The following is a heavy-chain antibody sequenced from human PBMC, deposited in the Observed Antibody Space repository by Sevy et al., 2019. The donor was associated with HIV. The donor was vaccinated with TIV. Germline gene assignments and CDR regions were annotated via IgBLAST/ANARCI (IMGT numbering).Heavy chain of an antibody. D-gene: IGHD2-8*01. CDR2: ISFDGRNK. V-gene: IGHV3-30*03. Sequence: GGSLRLSCAASGFSFNNAWMNWVRQAPGKGLEWVAIISFDGRNKRVAESVKGRFTISRDDSKSTVYLQMTSLRPEDAAVYYCARDHCTDGACFRSGYFDYWGQGTLVTVSS. CDR3: ARDHCTDGACFRSGYFDY. J-gene: IGHJ4*02. CDR1: GFSFNNAW.